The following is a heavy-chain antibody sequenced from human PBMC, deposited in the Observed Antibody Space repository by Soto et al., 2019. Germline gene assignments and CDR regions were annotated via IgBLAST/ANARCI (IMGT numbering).Heavy chain of an antibody. CDR3: ARDMGYSSSDPDNFDH. CDR1: GRTFSSYA. J-gene: IGHJ4*02. D-gene: IGHD6-6*01. V-gene: IGHV1-69*13. Sequence: SVKVSCKASGRTFSSYAISWVRQAPGQGLEWMGGIIPIFGTANYAQKFQGRVTITADESTSTAYMELSSLRSEDTAVYYFARDMGYSSSDPDNFDHWGQGTLVT. CDR2: IIPIFGTA.